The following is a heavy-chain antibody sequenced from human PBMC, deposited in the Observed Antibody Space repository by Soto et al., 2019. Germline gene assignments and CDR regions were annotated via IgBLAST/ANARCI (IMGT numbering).Heavy chain of an antibody. Sequence: SETLSLTCSVSGDSISNLDYFWAWIRQPPGQALEYIGYIYKSATTYYNPSFESRVAISVDTSKSQFSLNVTSVTAADTAVYFCARGRYCLTGRCFPNWFDSWGQGALVTVSA. V-gene: IGHV4-30-4*01. CDR1: GDSISNLDYF. CDR2: IYKSATT. J-gene: IGHJ5*01. D-gene: IGHD7-27*01. CDR3: ARGRYCLTGRCFPNWFDS.